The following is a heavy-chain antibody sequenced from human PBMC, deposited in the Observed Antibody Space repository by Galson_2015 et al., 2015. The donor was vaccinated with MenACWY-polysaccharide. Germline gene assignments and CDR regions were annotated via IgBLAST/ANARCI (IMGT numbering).Heavy chain of an antibody. V-gene: IGHV3-30*18. CDR2: ISYDGSKK. Sequence: SLRLSCAASGFTFSDYAIHWVRQAPGKGLEWVSIISYDGSKKYYADSLKGRFTVSRDNSKNTLWLQMNSLRTEDTAVYYCVKVLDSEVYWGRGALVTVSS. D-gene: IGHD1-26*01. CDR3: VKVLDSEVY. J-gene: IGHJ4*02. CDR1: GFTFSDYA.